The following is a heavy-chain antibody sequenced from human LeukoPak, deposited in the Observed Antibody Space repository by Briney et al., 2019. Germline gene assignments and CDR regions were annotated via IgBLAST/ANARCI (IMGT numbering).Heavy chain of an antibody. CDR1: GGSISSTRYS. J-gene: IGHJ4*02. CDR3: ARDLLAAAGSGLGY. CDR2: IYHSGST. V-gene: IGHV4-30-2*01. D-gene: IGHD6-13*01. Sequence: SETLSLTCSVSGGSISSTRYSWSWIRQPPGKGLEWIGYIYHSGSTYYNPSLKSRVTISVDRSKNQFSLKLSSVTAADTAVYYCARDLLAAAGSGLGYWGQGTLVTVSS.